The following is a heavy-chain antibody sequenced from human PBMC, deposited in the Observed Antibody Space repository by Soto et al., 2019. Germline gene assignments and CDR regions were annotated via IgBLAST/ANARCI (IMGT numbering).Heavy chain of an antibody. J-gene: IGHJ5*02. CDR1: GYSFTSHY. CDR2: IYPGGVNI. V-gene: IGHV1-46*01. Sequence: ASVKVSCKAIGYSFTSHYMHWVRQAPGQGLEWMGTIYPGGVNIGYAQKFKGRVTMTKDTSTSTVYMELNSLTSEDTAMYYCARNGDCTRPGCIVGWFDPWGPGTLVTVSS. CDR3: ARNGDCTRPGCIVGWFDP. D-gene: IGHD2-8*01.